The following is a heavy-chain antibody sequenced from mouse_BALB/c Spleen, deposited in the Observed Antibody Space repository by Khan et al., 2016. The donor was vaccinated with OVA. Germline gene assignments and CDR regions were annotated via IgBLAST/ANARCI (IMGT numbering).Heavy chain of an antibody. D-gene: IGHD2-1*01. V-gene: IGHV1-7*01. CDR2: INPSTGYT. CDR1: GYTFTTYW. J-gene: IGHJ3*01. CDR3: ARRGVYGIFAY. Sequence: VQLQQSGAELAKPGASVKMSCKASGYTFTTYWMHWVQQRPGQGLDWIGYINPSTGYTEYNQKFKDKATLTADKSSRTAYMQLNSLTSNDSAVYYCARRGVYGIFAYWGQGTLVTVSA.